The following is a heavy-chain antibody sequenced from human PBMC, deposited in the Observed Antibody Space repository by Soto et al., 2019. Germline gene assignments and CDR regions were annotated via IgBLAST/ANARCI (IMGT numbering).Heavy chain of an antibody. CDR2: IIPIFGTA. Sequence: ASVKVSCKASGGTFSSYAISWVRQAPGQGLEWMGGIIPIFGTANYAQKFQGRVTITADESTSTAYMELSSLRSEDTAVYYCARDRYYYDSSGYYYYFDYWGQGTLVTVSS. CDR1: GGTFSSYA. J-gene: IGHJ4*02. D-gene: IGHD3-22*01. V-gene: IGHV1-69*13. CDR3: ARDRYYYDSSGYYYYFDY.